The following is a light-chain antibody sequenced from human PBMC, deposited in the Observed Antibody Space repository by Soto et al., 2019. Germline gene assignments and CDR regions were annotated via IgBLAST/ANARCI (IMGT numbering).Light chain of an antibody. CDR3: QQYNSYLVT. J-gene: IGKJ4*01. Sequence: DIQMTQSPSTLSASVGDRVTITCRASQSIGSGLAWYQQKPGKAPKVLIYDASSLESGVPSRFSRSGYGTEFSLTNINLHRGDFATYYCQQYNSYLVTFGGGPKVEIK. V-gene: IGKV1-5*01. CDR2: DAS. CDR1: QSIGSG.